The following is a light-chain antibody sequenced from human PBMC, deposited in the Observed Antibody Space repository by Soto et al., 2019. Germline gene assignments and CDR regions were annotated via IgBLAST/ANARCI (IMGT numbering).Light chain of an antibody. J-gene: IGKJ1*01. Sequence: EIVMTQSPGTRSFSPWEIATLFFRASQSVRSSLAWYQQKPGQAPRLFIYDASTRATGIPARFSGSGSGTESTHAIRRQQSKHVAVHSIQQHNRRPGTFGQGTKVDIK. CDR2: DAS. CDR1: QSVRSS. CDR3: QQHNRRPGT. V-gene: IGKV3-15*01.